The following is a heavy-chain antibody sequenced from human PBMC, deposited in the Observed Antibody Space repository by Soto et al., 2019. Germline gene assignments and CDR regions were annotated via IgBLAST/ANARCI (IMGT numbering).Heavy chain of an antibody. CDR2: ISAYNGNT. J-gene: IGHJ4*02. CDR1: GYTFTSYG. Sequence: QVQLVQSGAEVKKPGASVKVSCKASGYTFTSYGISWVRQAPGQGLEWMGWISAYNGNTNYAQKFQGRVTMTTDTSTGTVYMDLRSLRSDDTAVYYCARASSATYYFDGRGSLFDYWGQGTLVTVSS. D-gene: IGHD3-9*01. V-gene: IGHV1-18*01. CDR3: ARASSATYYFDGRGSLFDY.